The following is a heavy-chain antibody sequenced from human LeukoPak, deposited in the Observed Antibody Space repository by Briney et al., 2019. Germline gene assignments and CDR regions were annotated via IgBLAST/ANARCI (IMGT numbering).Heavy chain of an antibody. D-gene: IGHD2-8*02. J-gene: IGHJ4*02. CDR1: GYTFTSYG. V-gene: IGHV1-18*01. CDR3: ARVSGAGYDGRGVFDY. CDR2: ISAYNGNT. Sequence: GASVKVSCKASGYTFTSYGISWVRQAPGQGLEWMGWISAYNGNTNYAQKLQGRVTMTTDTSTSTAYMELRSLRSDDTAVYYCARVSGAGYDGRGVFDYWGQGTLVTVSS.